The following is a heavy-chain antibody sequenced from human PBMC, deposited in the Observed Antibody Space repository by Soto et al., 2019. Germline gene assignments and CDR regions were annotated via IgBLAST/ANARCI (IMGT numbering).Heavy chain of an antibody. V-gene: IGHV4-4*07. CDR1: GGSISGYY. CDR2: KHTSGTT. J-gene: IGHJ6*02. Sequence: QVQLQESGPGLVKPSETLSLTCTVSGGSISGYYWTWIRQPAGQGLEWIGRKHTSGTTNYNPSLKGRVTLSIGTATKPFSLTLASVTAADTAVYYCARGGEFYVLDVWGQGTTVAVSS. CDR3: ARGGEFYVLDV. D-gene: IGHD3-16*01.